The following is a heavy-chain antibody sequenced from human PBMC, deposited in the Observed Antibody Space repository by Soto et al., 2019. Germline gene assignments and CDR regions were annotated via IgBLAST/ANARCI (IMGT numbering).Heavy chain of an antibody. Sequence: GESLKISCKGSGYSFTSYWINWVRQMPGKGLEWMGIIYPGGSDTRYSPSFQGQVTISADKSISTAYLQWRSLKASDTAMYYCARHHGSPGSYFGMDVWSQGTTVTVSS. CDR3: ARHHGSPGSYFGMDV. CDR1: GYSFTSYW. V-gene: IGHV5-51*01. CDR2: IYPGGSDT. J-gene: IGHJ6*02. D-gene: IGHD6-13*01.